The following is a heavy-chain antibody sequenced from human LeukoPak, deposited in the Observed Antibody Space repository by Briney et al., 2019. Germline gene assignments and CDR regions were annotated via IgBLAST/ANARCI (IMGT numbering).Heavy chain of an antibody. V-gene: IGHV3-23*01. CDR3: RYDSSGYPFDY. J-gene: IGHJ4*02. CDR1: GFTFSSYA. CDR2: ISGSGGST. D-gene: IGHD3-22*01. Sequence: GGSLRLSCAASGFTFSSYAMSWVRQAPGKGLEWVSAISGSGGSTYYADSVKGRFTISRDNSKNTLYLQMNSLRAEDTAVYYCRYDSSGYPFDYWGRGTLVTVSS.